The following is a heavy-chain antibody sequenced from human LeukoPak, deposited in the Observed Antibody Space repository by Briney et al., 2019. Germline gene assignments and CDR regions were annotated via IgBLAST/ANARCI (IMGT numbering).Heavy chain of an antibody. J-gene: IGHJ4*02. CDR1: GFTFSSYA. Sequence: GGSLRLSCSASGFTFSSYAMHWVRQAPGKGLEYVSAISSNGDSTYYADSVKGRFTISRDNSKNMLYLQMSSLRAEDTAVYYCVKDLRYSSSWYGPTDDYWGQGTLVTVSS. D-gene: IGHD6-13*01. V-gene: IGHV3-64D*06. CDR3: VKDLRYSSSWYGPTDDY. CDR2: ISSNGDST.